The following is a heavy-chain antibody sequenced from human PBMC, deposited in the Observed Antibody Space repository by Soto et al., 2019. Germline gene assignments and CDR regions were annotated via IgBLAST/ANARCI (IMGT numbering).Heavy chain of an antibody. CDR3: ARPQWGDYDTNSYTGDYGTDV. CDR1: GGSISSDGYY. Sequence: QMQLQESGPGLVKPSQTLSLTCTVSGGSISSDGYYWSWIRQYPGKGLEWIGYIYNIGTTYYNPSLKSRLTLSVDTSENQFSLKLSSVTAADTAVYYCARPQWGDYDTNSYTGDYGTDVWGQGTTVTVSS. J-gene: IGHJ6*02. D-gene: IGHD3-22*01. V-gene: IGHV4-31*03. CDR2: IYNIGTT.